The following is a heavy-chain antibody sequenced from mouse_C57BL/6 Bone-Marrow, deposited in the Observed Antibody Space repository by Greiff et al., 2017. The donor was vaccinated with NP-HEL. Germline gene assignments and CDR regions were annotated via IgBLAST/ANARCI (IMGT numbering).Heavy chain of an antibody. CDR3: ARSGNYPFDY. Sequence: VQLQQSGPELVKPGASVKISCKASGYAFSSSWMNWVKQRPGKGLEWIGRLYPGDGDTNYNGKFKGKATLTADKSSSTAYMQLSSLTSEDSAVYFCARSGNYPFDYWGQGTTLTVSS. CDR2: LYPGDGDT. D-gene: IGHD2-1*01. J-gene: IGHJ2*01. V-gene: IGHV1-82*01. CDR1: GYAFSSSW.